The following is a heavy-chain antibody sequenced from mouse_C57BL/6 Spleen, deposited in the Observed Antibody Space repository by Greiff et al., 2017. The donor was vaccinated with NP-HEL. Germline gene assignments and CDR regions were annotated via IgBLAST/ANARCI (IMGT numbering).Heavy chain of an antibody. CDR2: ISDGGSYT. J-gene: IGHJ3*01. V-gene: IGHV5-4*01. CDR3: ARDLTMITPCFAY. CDR1: GFTFSSYA. Sequence: DVQLVESGGGLVKPGGSLKLSCAASGFTFSSYAMSWVRQTPEKRLEWVATISDGGSYTYYPDNVKGRFTISRDNAKNNLYLQMSHLKSEDTAMYYCARDLTMITPCFAYWGQGTLVTVSA. D-gene: IGHD2-4*01.